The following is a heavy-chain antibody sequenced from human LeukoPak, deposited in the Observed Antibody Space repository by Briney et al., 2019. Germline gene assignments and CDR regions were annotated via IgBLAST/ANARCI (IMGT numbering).Heavy chain of an antibody. V-gene: IGHV4-59*08. CDR2: IYYTGST. CDR3: ARSYSGYDSVPGRGVYYYYGMDV. J-gene: IGHJ6*02. Sequence: KPSETLSLTCTVSGGSISSYYWSWIRQPPGKGLEWIGYIYYTGSTKYNPSLKSRVTISVDTSKNQFSLKLSSVTAADTAVYYCARSYSGYDSVPGRGVYYYYGMDVWGQGTTVTVSS. CDR1: GGSISSYY. D-gene: IGHD5-12*01.